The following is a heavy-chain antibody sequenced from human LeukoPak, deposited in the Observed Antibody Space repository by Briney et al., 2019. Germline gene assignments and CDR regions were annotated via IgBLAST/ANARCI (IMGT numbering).Heavy chain of an antibody. CDR2: IWYDGSNK. J-gene: IGHJ4*02. D-gene: IGHD6-13*01. CDR3: AREPYSSSWYYFDY. Sequence: GGSLRLSCAASGFTLSSYGMHWVRQAPGKGLEWVAVIWYDGSNKYYADSVKGRFTISRDNSKNTLYLQMNSLRAEDTAVYYCAREPYSSSWYYFDYWGQGTLVTVSS. V-gene: IGHV3-33*01. CDR1: GFTLSSYG.